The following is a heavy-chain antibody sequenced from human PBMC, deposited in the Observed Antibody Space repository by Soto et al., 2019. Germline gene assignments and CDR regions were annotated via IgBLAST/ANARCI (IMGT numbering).Heavy chain of an antibody. J-gene: IGHJ3*02. CDR2: ISSSSSTI. Sequence: EVQLVESGGGLVQPGGSLRLSCAASGFTFSSYSMNWVRQAPGKGLEWVSYISSSSSTIYYADSVKGRFTISRDNAKNSLYLQMNSLRAEDTAVYYCARDHGGSGYANEAFDIWGQGTMVTGSS. CDR3: ARDHGGSGYANEAFDI. V-gene: IGHV3-48*01. D-gene: IGHD5-12*01. CDR1: GFTFSSYS.